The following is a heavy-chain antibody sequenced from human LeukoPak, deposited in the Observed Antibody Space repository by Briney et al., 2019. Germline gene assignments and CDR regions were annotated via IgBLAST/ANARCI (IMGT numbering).Heavy chain of an antibody. CDR2: INPNTGNP. V-gene: IGHV7-4-1*02. CDR1: GYTFTSYA. CDR3: ARAYQHLGELSLPDY. J-gene: IGHJ4*02. D-gene: IGHD3-16*02. Sequence: ASVKVSCKASGYTFTSYAMNWVRQAPGQGLEWMGWINPNTGNPTYAQGFTGRFVFSLDTSVSTTYLQISSLKAEDTAVYYCARAYQHLGELSLPDYWGQGTLVTVSS.